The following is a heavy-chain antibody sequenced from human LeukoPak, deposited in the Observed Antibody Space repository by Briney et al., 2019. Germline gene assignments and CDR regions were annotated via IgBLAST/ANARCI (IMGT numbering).Heavy chain of an antibody. J-gene: IGHJ4*02. Sequence: PGGSLRLSCAASGFTFSSYTMSWVGHAQGKGLEWFSAISGSGGSTYYADSVKGRFTISRDNSKNTLYLQMNSLRAEDTAVYYCAKVGVAVAGKSGFDYWGQGTLVTVSS. V-gene: IGHV3-23*01. CDR3: AKVGVAVAGKSGFDY. D-gene: IGHD6-19*01. CDR1: GFTFSSYT. CDR2: ISGSGGST.